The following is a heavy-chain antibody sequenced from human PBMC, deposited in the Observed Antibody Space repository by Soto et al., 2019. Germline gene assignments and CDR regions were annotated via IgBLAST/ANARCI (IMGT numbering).Heavy chain of an antibody. J-gene: IGHJ4*02. CDR2: TYYRSKWYN. CDR3: ARVGGSYYGSQGNYFDY. D-gene: IGHD1-26*01. V-gene: IGHV6-1*01. Sequence: SQTLSLTCAISGDSVSSNSAAWNWIRQSPSRGLEWLGRTYYRSKWYNDYAVSVKSRITINPDTSKNQFSLQLNSVTPEDTAVYYCARVGGSYYGSQGNYFDYWGQGTLVTVSS. CDR1: GDSVSSNSAA.